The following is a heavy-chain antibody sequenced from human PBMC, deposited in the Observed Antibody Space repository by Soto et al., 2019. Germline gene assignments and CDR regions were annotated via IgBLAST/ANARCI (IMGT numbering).Heavy chain of an antibody. CDR1: GGSISSSSYY. V-gene: IGHV4-39*01. Sequence: PSVTMPLTCTVSGGSISSSSYYWGWIRQPPGKGLEWIGSIYYSGSTYYNPSLKSRVTISVDTSKNQFSLKLSSVTAADTAVYYCASYGVWWLTVKSYCMDGWGQETTGTVAS. D-gene: IGHD2-8*01. J-gene: IGHJ6*02. CDR3: ASYGVWWLTVKSYCMDG. CDR2: IYYSGST.